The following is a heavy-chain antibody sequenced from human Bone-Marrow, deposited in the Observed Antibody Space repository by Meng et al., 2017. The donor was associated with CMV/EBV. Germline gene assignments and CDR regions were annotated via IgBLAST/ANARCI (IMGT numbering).Heavy chain of an antibody. J-gene: IGHJ6*02. D-gene: IGHD1-7*01. CDR3: ARPRLELGYGMDV. V-gene: IGHV4-38-2*02. CDR2: IYHSGNS. CDR1: GYSISSGYY. Sequence: SETLSLTCTVSGYSISSGYYWGWIRQPPGKGLEWIGSIYHSGNSYYNPSLKSRVTISVDTSKNQFSLKLSSVTAADTAVYYCARPRLELGYGMDVWGQGTTVTVSS.